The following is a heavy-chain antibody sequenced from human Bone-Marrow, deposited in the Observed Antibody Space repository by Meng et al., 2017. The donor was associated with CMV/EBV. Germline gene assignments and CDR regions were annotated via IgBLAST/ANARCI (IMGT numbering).Heavy chain of an antibody. CDR1: GFTFSDYY. CDR3: ARSHGFWSSLPLDY. V-gene: IGHV3-11*04. CDR2: ISSSGSTI. J-gene: IGHJ4*02. Sequence: GGSLRLTCAASGFTFSDYYMSWIRKAPGKGLEWVSYISSSGSTIYYADSAKGRFTISRDNAKNALYLQMNSVRAEDTAVYYCARSHGFWSSLPLDYWGQGTLVTVSS. D-gene: IGHD3-3*01.